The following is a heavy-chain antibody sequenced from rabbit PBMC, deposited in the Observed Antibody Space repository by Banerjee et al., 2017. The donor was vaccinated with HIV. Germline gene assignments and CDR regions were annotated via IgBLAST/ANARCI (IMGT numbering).Heavy chain of an antibody. CDR2: IYAGSSGST. V-gene: IGHV1S40*01. CDR1: GFSFNSNYY. CDR3: ARSAYGGSSADYIPFYFVL. Sequence: QSLEESGGDLVKPGASLTLTCTASGFSFNSNYYMCWVRQAPGKGLEWIACIYAGSSGSTYYASWAKGRFTISKTSSTTVTLQMTSLTAADTATYFCARSAYGGSSADYIPFYFVLWGPGTLVTVS. J-gene: IGHJ4*01. D-gene: IGHD1-1*01.